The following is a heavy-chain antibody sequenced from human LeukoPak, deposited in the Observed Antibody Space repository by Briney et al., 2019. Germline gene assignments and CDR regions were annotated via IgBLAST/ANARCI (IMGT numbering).Heavy chain of an antibody. CDR3: VRECRSAEY. J-gene: IGHJ4*02. Sequence: GGSLRLSCAASGFTFSTYCMHWVRQAPGKGPMWVSRICPDGTAANYAGSVKARFIISRDNARNTVYLQMNSLRVEDTVVYYGVRECRSAEYWGEGTLVTVSP. CDR1: GFTFSTYC. CDR2: ICPDGTAA. V-gene: IGHV3-74*01.